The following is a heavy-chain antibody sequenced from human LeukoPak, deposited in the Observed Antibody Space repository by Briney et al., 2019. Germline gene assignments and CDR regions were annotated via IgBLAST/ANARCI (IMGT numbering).Heavy chain of an antibody. J-gene: IGHJ5*02. CDR1: GGTFSSYV. Sequence: RASVKVSCKASGGTFSSYVINWVRQAPGQGLDWMGGILPIFGTAIYAQHFQGRLTITADESTNSAYMELNRLRSDDTAVYYCARAEDQGRYFDWLPGFDPWGQGTLVTVSS. D-gene: IGHD3-9*01. CDR2: ILPIFGTA. CDR3: ARAEDQGRYFDWLPGFDP. V-gene: IGHV1-69*13.